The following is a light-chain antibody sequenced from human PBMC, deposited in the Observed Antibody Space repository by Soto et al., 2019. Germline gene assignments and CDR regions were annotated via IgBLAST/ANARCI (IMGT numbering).Light chain of an antibody. Sequence: QSVLTQPAAASGIPGQRVTISCSGSNSNVGKYYVYWYQHLPGAAPQLLIYRNDQRPSGVPDRFSGSKSGTSASLAISGLRFEDEADYYCATWDDSLNVGVFGGGTKLTVL. CDR3: ATWDDSLNVGV. J-gene: IGLJ2*01. CDR2: RND. CDR1: NSNVGKYY. V-gene: IGLV1-47*01.